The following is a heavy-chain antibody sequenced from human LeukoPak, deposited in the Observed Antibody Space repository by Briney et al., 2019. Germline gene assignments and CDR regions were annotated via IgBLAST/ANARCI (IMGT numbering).Heavy chain of an antibody. V-gene: IGHV3-23*01. CDR1: GFTFSSSA. CDR3: VRSLDY. Sequence: GGSLRLSCAASGFTFSSSAMSWVRQVPGKGLEWVSGISASGGSTSYADSVRGRFTISGDNSKNTVYLQMNRLRVEDTALYYCVRSLDYWGQGTLVTVSS. CDR2: ISASGGST. J-gene: IGHJ4*02.